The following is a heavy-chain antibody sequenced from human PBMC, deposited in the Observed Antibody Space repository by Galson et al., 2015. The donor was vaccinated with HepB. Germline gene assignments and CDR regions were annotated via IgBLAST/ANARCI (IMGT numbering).Heavy chain of an antibody. CDR2: ISSSSSYI. CDR3: ARNGLEWEKENPFDY. CDR1: GFTFSSYS. Sequence: SLRLSCAASGFTFSSYSMNWVRQAPGKGLEWVSSISSSSSYIYYADSVKGRFTISRDNAKNSLYLQMNSLRAEDTAVYYCARNGLEWEKENPFDYWGQGTLVTVSS. J-gene: IGHJ4*02. V-gene: IGHV3-21*01. D-gene: IGHD1-26*01.